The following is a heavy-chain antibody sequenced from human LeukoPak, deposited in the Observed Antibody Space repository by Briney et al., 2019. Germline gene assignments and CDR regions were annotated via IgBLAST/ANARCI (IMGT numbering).Heavy chain of an antibody. CDR1: GYRFISHY. CDR2: MHAGNGNT. D-gene: IGHD2-21*02. CDR3: AREGSYCVGGDWYSFDF. V-gene: IGHV1-2*02. Sequence: ASVKVSCTASGYRFISHYLHWVRQAPGQGPEWLGWMHAGNGNTRYPEKFDGRVTMTRDTSTNTAYMDLSSLRSDDTAVYYCAREGSYCVGGDWYSFDFWGKGTLVTVAS. J-gene: IGHJ4*02.